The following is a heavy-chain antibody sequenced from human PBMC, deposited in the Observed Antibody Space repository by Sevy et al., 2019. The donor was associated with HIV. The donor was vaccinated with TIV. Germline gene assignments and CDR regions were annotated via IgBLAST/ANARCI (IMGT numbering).Heavy chain of an antibody. Sequence: GGSLRLSCAASGFTFSSYAMNWVRQAPGKGLEWVSGISGSGGSGDKTNYADSVEGRFTISRDDSKNSLYLQLNRLRAEDTAIYYCARKYDSSGYFDYWGQGTLVTVSS. J-gene: IGHJ4*02. CDR2: ISGSGGSGDKT. CDR3: ARKYDSSGYFDY. V-gene: IGHV3-23*01. D-gene: IGHD3-22*01. CDR1: GFTFSSYA.